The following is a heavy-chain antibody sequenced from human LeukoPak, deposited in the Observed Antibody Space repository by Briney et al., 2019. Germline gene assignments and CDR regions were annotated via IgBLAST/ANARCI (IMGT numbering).Heavy chain of an antibody. J-gene: IGHJ5*02. D-gene: IGHD4-17*01. CDR3: ARGGDYPNNWFDH. V-gene: IGHV5-51*01. CDR2: IYPGDSDT. CDR1: GYYFTSYW. Sequence: GESLQISCKGSGYYFTSYWVAWVRQMPGKGLEWMGNIYPGDSDTRYSPSFQGQVTISADKSITTAYLQWSSLKASDTAMYYCARGGDYPNNWFDHWGQGTLVTVSS.